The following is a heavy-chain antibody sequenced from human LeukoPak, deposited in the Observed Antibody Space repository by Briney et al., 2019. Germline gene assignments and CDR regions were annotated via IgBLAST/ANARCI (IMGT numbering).Heavy chain of an antibody. CDR2: IYYSGST. Sequence: SETLSLTCTVSGGSISSYYWSWIRQPPGKGLECIGYIYYSGSTNYNPSLKSRVTISVDTSKNQFSLKLSSVTAADTAVYYCARGGGSYWYWGQGTLVTVSS. V-gene: IGHV4-59*01. J-gene: IGHJ4*02. CDR3: ARGGGSYWY. CDR1: GGSISSYY. D-gene: IGHD1-26*01.